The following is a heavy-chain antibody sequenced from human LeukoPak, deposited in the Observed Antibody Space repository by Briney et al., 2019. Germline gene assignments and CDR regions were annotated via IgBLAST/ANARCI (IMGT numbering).Heavy chain of an antibody. CDR3: ARALYSYGYGLSDY. CDR2: IHYSGST. Sequence: PSETLSLTCTVSGGSISSSSYYWGWIRQPPGKGLEWIGSIHYSGSTNYNPSLKSRVTISVDTSKNQFSLKLSSVTAADTAVYYCARALYSYGYGLSDYWGQGTLVTVSS. D-gene: IGHD5-12*01. J-gene: IGHJ4*02. V-gene: IGHV4-39*07. CDR1: GGSISSSSYY.